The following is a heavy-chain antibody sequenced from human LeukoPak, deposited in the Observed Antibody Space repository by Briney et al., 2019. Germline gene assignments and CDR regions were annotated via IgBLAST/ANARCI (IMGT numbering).Heavy chain of an antibody. J-gene: IGHJ2*01. CDR2: ISWNSGSI. V-gene: IGHV3-9*01. D-gene: IGHD1-14*01. CDR1: GFTFYDYA. Sequence: QPGRSLRLSCAASGFTFYDYAMHWVRHAPGKGLEWASGISWNSGSIGYADSVKGRFTISRDNAKNSLYLQMNSLRAEDTALYYCAKDEASNPYWYFDLWGRGTLVTVSS. CDR3: AKDEASNPYWYFDL.